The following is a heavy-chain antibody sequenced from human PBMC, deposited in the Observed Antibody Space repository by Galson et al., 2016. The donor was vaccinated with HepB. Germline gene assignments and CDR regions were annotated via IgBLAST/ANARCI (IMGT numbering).Heavy chain of an antibody. CDR1: GYTFVGYY. CDR3: ARGGRSYGAYHHKDY. D-gene: IGHD4/OR15-4a*01. J-gene: IGHJ4*02. Sequence: KVSCKASGYTFVGYYIHWVRQAPGQGLEWMGWINPNSAGTDCAQKSQGRLTMTRYTPISTTYMDLTSLRTDDTAGYHCARGGRSYGAYHHKDYWGQGTLVSVSS. V-gene: IGHV1-2*02. CDR2: INPNSAGT.